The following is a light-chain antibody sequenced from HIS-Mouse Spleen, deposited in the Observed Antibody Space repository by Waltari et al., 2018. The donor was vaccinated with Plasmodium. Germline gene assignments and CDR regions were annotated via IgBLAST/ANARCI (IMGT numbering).Light chain of an antibody. V-gene: IGLV2-23*03. CDR1: SSDVGSYNL. Sequence: QSALTQPASVSGSPGQSITISCPGTSSDVGSYNLFSWYPHHPGKAPKLMIYEGSKRPSGVSNRFSGSKSGNTASLTISGLQAEDEADYYCCSYAGSSTFVFGGGTKLTVL. CDR2: EGS. CDR3: CSYAGSSTFV. J-gene: IGLJ3*02.